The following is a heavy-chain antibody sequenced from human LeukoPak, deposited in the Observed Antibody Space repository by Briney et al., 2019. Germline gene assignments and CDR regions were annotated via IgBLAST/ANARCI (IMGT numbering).Heavy chain of an antibody. J-gene: IGHJ4*02. Sequence: SSETLSLTCGVSGYSISSGYYWGWIRQPPGKGLEWIGSIYHSGSTYYNPSLKSRVTISVDTSKNQFSLKLISVTAADTAVYYCSRKRWFGELFLFDYWGQGTLVTVSS. V-gene: IGHV4-38-2*01. CDR3: SRKRWFGELFLFDY. D-gene: IGHD3-10*01. CDR2: IYHSGST. CDR1: GYSISSGYY.